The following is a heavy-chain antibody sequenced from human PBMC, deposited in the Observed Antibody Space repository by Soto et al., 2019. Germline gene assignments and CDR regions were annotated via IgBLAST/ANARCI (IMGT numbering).Heavy chain of an antibody. D-gene: IGHD6-6*01. V-gene: IGHV4-59*01. CDR3: AREWQLVPGAFDI. CDR2: IYYSGST. Sequence: SETLSLTCTVSGGSISSYYWSWIRQPPGKGLEWIGYIYYSGSTNYNPSLKSRVTISVDTSKNQFSLKLSSVTAADTAVYYCAREWQLVPGAFDIWGQGTMVTVS. J-gene: IGHJ3*02. CDR1: GGSISSYY.